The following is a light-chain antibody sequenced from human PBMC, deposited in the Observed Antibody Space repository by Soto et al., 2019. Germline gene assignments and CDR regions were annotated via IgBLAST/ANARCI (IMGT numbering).Light chain of an antibody. Sequence: EIVMTQSPVTLSVSPGERATVSCRASQSVGSNLAWYQQKPGQPPRLLIYGASTRASGIPARFTGSGSGTEFTLTISSLQSEDFALYYCQQYNNWPPYTFGQGTNLDI. V-gene: IGKV3D-15*01. CDR2: GAS. J-gene: IGKJ2*01. CDR3: QQYNNWPPYT. CDR1: QSVGSN.